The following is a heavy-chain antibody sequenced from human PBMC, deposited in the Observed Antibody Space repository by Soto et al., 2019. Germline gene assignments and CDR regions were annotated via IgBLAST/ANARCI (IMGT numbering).Heavy chain of an antibody. CDR1: GFTFSSYA. Sequence: PGGSLRLSCAASGFTFSSYAMHWVRQAPGKGLEWVAVISYDGSNKYYADSVKGRFTISRDNSKNTLYLQMNSLRAEDTAVYYCARENIAVAGTFVYWGQGTLVTVS. D-gene: IGHD6-19*01. V-gene: IGHV3-30-3*01. CDR2: ISYDGSNK. CDR3: ARENIAVAGTFVY. J-gene: IGHJ4*02.